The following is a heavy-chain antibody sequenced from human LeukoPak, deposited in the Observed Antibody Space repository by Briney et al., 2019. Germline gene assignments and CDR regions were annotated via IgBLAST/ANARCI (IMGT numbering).Heavy chain of an antibody. CDR1: GLTFSSYW. Sequence: PGGSLRLSCAASGLTFSSYWMSWVRQAPGKGLEWVANIKQDGNEKYDVDSVKGRFTISRDNAKNSLYLPMNSLRAEDTAVYYCARDPMTYYYSSGSSSGYWGQGTLVTVSS. J-gene: IGHJ4*02. D-gene: IGHD3-10*01. CDR3: ARDPMTYYYSSGSSSGY. CDR2: IKQDGNEK. V-gene: IGHV3-7*01.